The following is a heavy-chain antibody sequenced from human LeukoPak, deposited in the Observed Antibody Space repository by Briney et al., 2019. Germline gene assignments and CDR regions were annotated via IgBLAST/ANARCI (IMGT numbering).Heavy chain of an antibody. CDR1: GGSISSGGYY. Sequence: SETLSLTCTVSGGSISSGGYYWSWIRQPPGKGLEWIGEINHSGSTNYNPSLKSRVTISVDTSKNQFSLKLSSVTAADTAVYYCARDLRKRGRSSTSTWGQGTLVTVSS. D-gene: IGHD6-6*01. CDR3: ARDLRKRGRSSTST. V-gene: IGHV4-39*07. J-gene: IGHJ5*02. CDR2: INHSGST.